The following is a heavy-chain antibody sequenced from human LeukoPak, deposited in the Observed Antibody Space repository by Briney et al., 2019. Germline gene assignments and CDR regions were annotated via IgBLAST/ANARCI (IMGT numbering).Heavy chain of an antibody. CDR3: AKGLYSSSWGTFDY. D-gene: IGHD6-13*01. V-gene: IGHV3-23*01. Sequence: GGSLRLSCAASGFTFSSYAMSWVRQAPGKGLEWVSAISGSGGSTYYADSVKGRFTISSDNSKNTLYLQMNSLRAEDTAVYYCAKGLYSSSWGTFDYWGQGSLVTVSS. J-gene: IGHJ4*02. CDR2: ISGSGGST. CDR1: GFTFSSYA.